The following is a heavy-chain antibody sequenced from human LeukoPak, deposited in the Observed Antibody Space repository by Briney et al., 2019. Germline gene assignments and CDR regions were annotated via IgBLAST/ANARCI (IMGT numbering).Heavy chain of an antibody. V-gene: IGHV4-34*01. J-gene: IGHJ4*02. Sequence: PSETLSLTCAVYGGSFSGHYWSCIRQPPGKGLEWIGDINHSGSTNYNPSLKSRVTISLDTSKNQLSLKLSSVTAADTAVYYCARGWGATMGYYFDHWGQGTLVTVSS. CDR1: GGSFSGHY. D-gene: IGHD5-24*01. CDR3: ARGWGATMGYYFDH. CDR2: INHSGST.